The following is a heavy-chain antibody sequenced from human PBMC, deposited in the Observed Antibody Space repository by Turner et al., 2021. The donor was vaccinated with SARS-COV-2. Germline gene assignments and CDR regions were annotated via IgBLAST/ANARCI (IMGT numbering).Heavy chain of an antibody. Sequence: QVQLVQSGAEVKKPGSSVKVSCKASGGTFSSYPISWVRQAPGQGLEGMGRIIPIVGVANDAQKFQGRVTITADKSTSTAYMELSSLRSEDTAVYYCARINSGGFDYWGQGTLVTVSS. D-gene: IGHD3-10*01. V-gene: IGHV1-69*04. CDR3: ARINSGGFDY. CDR1: GGTFSSYP. CDR2: IIPIVGVA. J-gene: IGHJ4*02.